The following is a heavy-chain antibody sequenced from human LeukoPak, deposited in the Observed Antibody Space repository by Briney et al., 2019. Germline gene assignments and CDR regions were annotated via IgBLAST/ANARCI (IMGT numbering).Heavy chain of an antibody. Sequence: GGSLRLSCAASGFTFSSYGMHWVRQAPGKGLEWVAVIWYDGSNKYYADSVKGRFTISRDNSKNTLYLQMNSLRAEDTAVYYCASLLIAAADSSDYWGQGTLVTVSS. V-gene: IGHV3-33*01. CDR2: IWYDGSNK. CDR3: ASLLIAAADSSDY. D-gene: IGHD6-13*01. J-gene: IGHJ4*02. CDR1: GFTFSSYG.